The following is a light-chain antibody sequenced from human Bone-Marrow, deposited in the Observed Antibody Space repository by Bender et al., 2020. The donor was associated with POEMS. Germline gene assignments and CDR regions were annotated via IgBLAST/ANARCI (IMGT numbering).Light chain of an antibody. J-gene: IGLJ3*02. CDR3: QVWDSSSDHWV. V-gene: IGLV2-14*01. Sequence: QSALTQPASVSGSPGQSITISCTGTSSDVGGYNYVSWYQQHPGKAPKLMIYDVSNRPSGVSNRFSGSKSGNTATLTISRVAAGDEADYYCQVWDSSSDHWVFGGGTKVTVL. CDR1: SSDVGGYNY. CDR2: DVS.